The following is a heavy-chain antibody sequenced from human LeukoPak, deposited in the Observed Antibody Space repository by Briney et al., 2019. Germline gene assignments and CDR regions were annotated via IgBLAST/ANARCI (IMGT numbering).Heavy chain of an antibody. Sequence: GASVKVSCKASGYTFTCYYMHWVRQAPGQGLEWMGWINPNSGGTNYAQKFQGRVTMTRDTSISTAYMELSRLRSDDTAVYYCARSRRYYDILTGYSSFDYWGQGTLVTVSS. D-gene: IGHD3-9*01. CDR2: INPNSGGT. J-gene: IGHJ4*02. CDR3: ARSRRYYDILTGYSSFDY. V-gene: IGHV1-2*02. CDR1: GYTFTCYY.